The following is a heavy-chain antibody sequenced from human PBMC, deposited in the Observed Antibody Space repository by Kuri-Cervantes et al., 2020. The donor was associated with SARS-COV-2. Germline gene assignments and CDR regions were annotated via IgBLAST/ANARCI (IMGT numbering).Heavy chain of an antibody. D-gene: IGHD3-10*01. CDR3: ARGFGELPFDY. CDR2: IYSGGST. J-gene: IGHJ4*02. Sequence: GESLKISCAASGFTVSSNYMSWVRQAPGKGLEWVSVIYSGGSTYYADSVKGRFTISRDNSKNTLYLQMNSLRAEDTAVYYCARGFGELPFDYWGQGTLVTGSS. CDR1: GFTVSSNY. V-gene: IGHV3-53*01.